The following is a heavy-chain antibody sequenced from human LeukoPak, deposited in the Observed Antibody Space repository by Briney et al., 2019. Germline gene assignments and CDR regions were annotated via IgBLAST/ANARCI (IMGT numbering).Heavy chain of an antibody. Sequence: GASVKVSCKASGYTFTGYYMHWVRQAPGQGLEWMGWINPNSGNTGYAQKFQGRVTMTRNTSISTAYMELSSLRSEDTAVYYCATHRMDDYVWGSYRSLRYFDYWGQGTLVTVSS. CDR3: ATHRMDDYVWGSYRSLRYFDY. V-gene: IGHV1-8*02. D-gene: IGHD3-16*02. CDR2: INPNSGNT. CDR1: GYTFTGYY. J-gene: IGHJ4*02.